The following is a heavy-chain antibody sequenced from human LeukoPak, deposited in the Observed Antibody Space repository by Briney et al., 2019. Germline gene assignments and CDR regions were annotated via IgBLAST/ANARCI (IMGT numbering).Heavy chain of an antibody. J-gene: IGHJ4*02. CDR2: ISNSGGST. D-gene: IGHD6-6*01. CDR3: AKETSSSFDY. CDR1: GSTFSSYA. V-gene: IGHV3-23*01. Sequence: GGSLRLSCAASGSTFSSYAMNWVRQAPGKGLEWVSGISNSGGSTYYAGSVKGRFTISRDNSKNTLYLQMNSLRAEDTAVYYCAKETSSSFDYWGQGTLVTVSS.